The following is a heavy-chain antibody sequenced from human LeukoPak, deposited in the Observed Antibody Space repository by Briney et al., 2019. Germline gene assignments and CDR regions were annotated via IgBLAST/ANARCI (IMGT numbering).Heavy chain of an antibody. CDR3: ARQYYYGSGSYLGAGDFDY. V-gene: IGHV4-39*01. Sequence: SETLSLTCTDSGGSISSSSYYWGWIGQPPGKGLEWIGSIYYSGSTYYNPSLKSRVTISVDTSKNQFSLKLSSVTAADTAVYYCARQYYYGSGSYLGAGDFDYWGQGTLVTVSS. J-gene: IGHJ4*02. D-gene: IGHD3-10*01. CDR1: GGSISSSSYY. CDR2: IYYSGST.